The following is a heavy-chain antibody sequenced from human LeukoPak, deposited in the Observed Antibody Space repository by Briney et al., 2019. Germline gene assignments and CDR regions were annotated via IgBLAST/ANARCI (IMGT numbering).Heavy chain of an antibody. CDR1: GFTFSSYS. V-gene: IGHV3-48*01. CDR3: ASTNTDGSGSYVSGGYDY. CDR2: ISSSSSTI. J-gene: IGHJ4*02. Sequence: SGGSLRLSCAASGFTFSSYSMNGVRQAPGKGLEWVSYISSSSSTIYYADSVKGRFTISGDSAKNSLYLQLNSLRAEDTAVYYCASTNTDGSGSYVSGGYDYWGQGTLVTVSS. D-gene: IGHD3-10*01.